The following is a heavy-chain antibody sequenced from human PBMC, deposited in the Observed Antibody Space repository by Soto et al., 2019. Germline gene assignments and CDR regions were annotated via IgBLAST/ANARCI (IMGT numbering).Heavy chain of an antibody. Sequence: GASVKVSCKASGYTFTSYAMHWVRQAPGQRLEWMGWINAGNGNTKYSQKFQGRVTITRDTSASTAYMELSSLRSEDTAVYYCARDGYYYGSGSYYPRWWFDPWGQGTLVTVSS. CDR2: INAGNGNT. V-gene: IGHV1-3*01. CDR1: GYTFTSYA. J-gene: IGHJ5*02. D-gene: IGHD3-10*01. CDR3: ARDGYYYGSGSYYPRWWFDP.